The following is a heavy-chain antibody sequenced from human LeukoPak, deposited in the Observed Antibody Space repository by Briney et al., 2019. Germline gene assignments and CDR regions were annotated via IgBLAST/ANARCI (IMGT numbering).Heavy chain of an antibody. CDR2: ISGYNGNT. V-gene: IGHV1-18*04. Sequence: ASVKVSCKASGYTFTDYYIHWVRQAPGQGLEWMGGISGYNGNTNYAQQFRGRVTMTTDTSTSTAYMELKSLRFDDTAVYYCARNGFRYSSRYFDYWGQGTLVTVSS. CDR3: ARNGFRYSSRYFDY. CDR1: GYTFTDYY. J-gene: IGHJ4*02. D-gene: IGHD6-13*01.